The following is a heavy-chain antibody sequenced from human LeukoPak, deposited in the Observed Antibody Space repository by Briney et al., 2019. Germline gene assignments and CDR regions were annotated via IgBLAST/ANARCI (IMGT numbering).Heavy chain of an antibody. CDR1: GYTFTGYY. V-gene: IGHV1-2*02. Sequence: GASVKVSCKASGYTFTGYYMHWVRQAPGQGLAWMGWINPNSGGTNYAQKFQGRVTMTRDTSISTAYMELSRLRSDDTAVYYCASCIAVAGTDDAFDIWGQGTMVTVSS. CDR2: INPNSGGT. CDR3: ASCIAVAGTDDAFDI. D-gene: IGHD6-19*01. J-gene: IGHJ3*02.